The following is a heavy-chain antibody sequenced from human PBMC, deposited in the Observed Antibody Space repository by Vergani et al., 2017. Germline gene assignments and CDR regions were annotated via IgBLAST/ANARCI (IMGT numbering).Heavy chain of an antibody. Sequence: QVQLQQWGAGVVKPSGTLSLTCAVFGESFSSFYWSWIRQPPGKGLEWIGEINNDGHNNYNPSLASRVTVSRDTAKNQFSLNLMSVTAADTAMYYCAVRPRVNLVEGEIVTKRTFDYWSQGSLVTVSS. CDR2: INNDGHN. D-gene: IGHD2-8*02. V-gene: IGHV4-34*02. CDR1: GESFSSFY. J-gene: IGHJ4*02. CDR3: AVRPRVNLVEGEIVTKRTFDY.